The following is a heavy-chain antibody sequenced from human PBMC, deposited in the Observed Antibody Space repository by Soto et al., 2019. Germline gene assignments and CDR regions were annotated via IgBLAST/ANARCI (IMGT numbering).Heavy chain of an antibody. V-gene: IGHV3-33*01. Sequence: QVRLVESGGDVVQSGRSLRLSCTASGFTFSTYGMHWVRQAPGKGLEWVAYIWYNGINKYYADSVKGRFTISRDTSKNTLNLQMNSLRAEDTGVYYCARAFNGYEIDHWAQGTLVTVSS. CDR1: GFTFSTYG. CDR2: IWYNGINK. D-gene: IGHD5-12*01. CDR3: ARAFNGYEIDH. J-gene: IGHJ4*02.